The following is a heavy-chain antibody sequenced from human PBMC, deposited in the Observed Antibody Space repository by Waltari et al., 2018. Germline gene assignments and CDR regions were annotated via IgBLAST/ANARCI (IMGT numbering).Heavy chain of an antibody. J-gene: IGHJ4*02. CDR3: AGWMGTVTNH. V-gene: IGHV4-38-2*01. CDR2: IYHSGST. CDR1: GYSISSGYY. D-gene: IGHD4-17*01. Sequence: QVQLQESGPGLVKPSETLSLTCAVSGYSISSGYYWGWIRQPPGKGLEWIGNIYHSGSTHYNPSLKSRVTISVDTSKNQFSLKLSSVTAADTAVYYCAGWMGTVTNHWGQGTLVTVSS.